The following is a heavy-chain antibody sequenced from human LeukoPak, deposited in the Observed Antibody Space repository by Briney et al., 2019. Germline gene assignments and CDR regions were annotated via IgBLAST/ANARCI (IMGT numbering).Heavy chain of an antibody. CDR3: AKLDCSSTSCYFHYYGMDV. V-gene: IGHV3-23*01. CDR1: GFTFTKCA. J-gene: IGHJ6*02. CDR2: ISGSGGST. Sequence: GGSLRLSCVASGFTFTKCAMSWIRQAPGKGLEWVSAISGSGGSTYYADSVKGRFTISRDNSKNTLYLQMNSLRAEDTAVYYCAKLDCSSTSCYFHYYGMDVWGQGTTVTVSS. D-gene: IGHD2-2*01.